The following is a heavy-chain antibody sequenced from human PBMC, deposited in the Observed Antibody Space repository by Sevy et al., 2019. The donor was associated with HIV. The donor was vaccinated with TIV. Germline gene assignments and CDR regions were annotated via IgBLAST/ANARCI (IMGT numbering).Heavy chain of an antibody. D-gene: IGHD2-21*01. CDR1: GVSISRSSYD. Sequence: SETLSLTCTVSGVSISRSSYDWGWIRQPPGKGLEWIGSIYQSGRTYYNPSLKSRVIISVDTSKNQFALNLRSVTAADTAVYYCERHGGIVDRAFDFWGRGTLVTVSS. V-gene: IGHV4-39*01. CDR3: ERHGGIVDRAFDF. J-gene: IGHJ4*02. CDR2: IYQSGRT.